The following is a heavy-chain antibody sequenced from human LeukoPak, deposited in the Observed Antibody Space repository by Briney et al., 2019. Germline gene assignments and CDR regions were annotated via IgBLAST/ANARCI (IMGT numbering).Heavy chain of an antibody. D-gene: IGHD4-23*01. CDR1: GGSISSYY. CDR2: IYYSGST. V-gene: IGHV4-59*01. J-gene: IGHJ4*02. CDR3: AREYKSGNIDY. Sequence: SETLSLTCTVSGGSISSYYWSWIRQPPGKGLEWIGYIYYSGSTNYNPSLKSRVTISVDTSKNQFSLKLSPVTAADTAVYYCAREYKSGNIDYWGQGTLVTVSS.